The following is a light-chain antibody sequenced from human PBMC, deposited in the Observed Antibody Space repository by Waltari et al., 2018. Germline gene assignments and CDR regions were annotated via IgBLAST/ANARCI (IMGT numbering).Light chain of an antibody. CDR3: QNHERLPAM. V-gene: IGKV3-20*01. Sequence: SGRAGQNVGTYLAGYQQKPGQAPRLRIYHASSRATGIPDRFSGSGSGTDFSLTISRLEPEDFAVYYCQNHERLPAMFGQGTNVEIK. CDR2: HAS. J-gene: IGKJ1*01. CDR1: QNVGTY.